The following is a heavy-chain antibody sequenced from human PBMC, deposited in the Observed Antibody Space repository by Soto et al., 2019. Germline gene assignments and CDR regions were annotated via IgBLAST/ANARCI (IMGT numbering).Heavy chain of an antibody. Sequence: GGSLRLSCAASGFTFSSYGMHWVRQAPGKGLEWVAVISYDGSNKYYADSVKGRFTISRDNSKNTLYLQMNSLRAEDTAVYYCAKDGLPGAGSYYFDYWGQGTLVTVSS. V-gene: IGHV3-30*18. CDR1: GFTFSSYG. J-gene: IGHJ4*02. CDR2: ISYDGSNK. CDR3: AKDGLPGAGSYYFDY. D-gene: IGHD1-26*01.